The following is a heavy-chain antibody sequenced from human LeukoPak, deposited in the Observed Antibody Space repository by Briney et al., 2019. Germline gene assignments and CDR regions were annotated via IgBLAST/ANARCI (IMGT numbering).Heavy chain of an antibody. Sequence: GGSLRLSCAASGFSFDDNGMSWVRHPPGKGLEWVSGISWNGGSTVYADSVKGRFTISRDNAKNSLYLQMNSLRAEDTALYYCARVSSWGYWYFDLWGRGTLVTVSS. CDR2: ISWNGGST. CDR3: ARVSSWGYWYFDL. CDR1: GFSFDDNG. V-gene: IGHV3-20*04. J-gene: IGHJ2*01. D-gene: IGHD6-13*01.